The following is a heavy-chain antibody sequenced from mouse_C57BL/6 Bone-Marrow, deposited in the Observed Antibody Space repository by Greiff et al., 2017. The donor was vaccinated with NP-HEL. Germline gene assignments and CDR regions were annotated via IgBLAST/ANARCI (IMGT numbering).Heavy chain of an antibody. CDR3: ARNLYGSSYVYWYFDV. Sequence: VHLVESGPGLVQPSQSLSITCTVSGFSLTSYGVHWVRQSPGKGLEWLGVIWSGGSTDYNAAFISRLGISKDNSKSQVFFKMNSLQADDTAIYYCARNLYGSSYVYWYFDVWGTGTTVTVSS. V-gene: IGHV2-2*01. D-gene: IGHD1-1*01. CDR2: IWSGGST. CDR1: GFSLTSYG. J-gene: IGHJ1*03.